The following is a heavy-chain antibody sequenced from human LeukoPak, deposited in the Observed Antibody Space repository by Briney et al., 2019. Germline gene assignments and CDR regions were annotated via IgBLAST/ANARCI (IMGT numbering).Heavy chain of an antibody. J-gene: IGHJ5*02. CDR3: ARRAAAAGTFGLTWFDP. V-gene: IGHV5-51*01. D-gene: IGHD6-13*01. CDR1: GYSFTSYW. Sequence: VESLKLSCKGSGYSFTSYWIGWVRQMPGKGLEWMGIICPGDSDTRYSPSFQGQVTISADKSISTAYLQWSSLKASDTAMYYCARRAAAAGTFGLTWFDPWGQGTLVTVSS. CDR2: ICPGDSDT.